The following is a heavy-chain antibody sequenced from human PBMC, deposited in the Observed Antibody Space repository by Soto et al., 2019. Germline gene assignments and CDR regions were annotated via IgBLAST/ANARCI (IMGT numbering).Heavy chain of an antibody. Sequence: SETLSLTCTVSGASISYGGYSWSWIRQTPGKGLEWIGYINHLETTFYNPSFESRLTLSIDRTKNQFSLKLQSVTAADTAVYYCARLAWGAARPGSRSPGVWNWFDPWGQGTLVTVS. V-gene: IGHV4-30-2*01. J-gene: IGHJ5*02. CDR2: INHLETT. D-gene: IGHD6-6*01. CDR1: GASISYGGYS. CDR3: ARLAWGAARPGSRSPGVWNWFDP.